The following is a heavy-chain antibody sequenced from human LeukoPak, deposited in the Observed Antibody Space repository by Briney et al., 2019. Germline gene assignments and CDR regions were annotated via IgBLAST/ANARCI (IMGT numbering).Heavy chain of an antibody. D-gene: IGHD3-16*01. J-gene: IGHJ5*02. Sequence: PGGSLRLSCAASGFSFSSFSMNWVRQAPGKGLEWVSDISSSNSIIYYADSVKGRFTISRDNSKNTLYLQMNSLRAEDTAVYYCAKDDNYIRFLSWGQGTLVTVSS. CDR2: ISSSNSII. CDR3: AKDDNYIRFLS. V-gene: IGHV3-48*01. CDR1: GFSFSSFS.